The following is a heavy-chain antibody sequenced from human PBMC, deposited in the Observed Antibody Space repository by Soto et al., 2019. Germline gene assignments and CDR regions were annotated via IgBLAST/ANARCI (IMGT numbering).Heavy chain of an antibody. D-gene: IGHD3-22*01. Sequence: GGSLRLSCAASGFTFSSHWMFWVRQAPGKGLVWVSHINSDGSSRTYADSVKGRFTISRDNAKNTVYLQMNSLRAEDTAVYYCARDRFDSTPYYYGMYVWGQGTTVTVSS. V-gene: IGHV3-74*03. CDR1: GFTFSSHW. J-gene: IGHJ6*02. CDR3: ARDRFDSTPYYYGMYV. CDR2: INSDGSSR.